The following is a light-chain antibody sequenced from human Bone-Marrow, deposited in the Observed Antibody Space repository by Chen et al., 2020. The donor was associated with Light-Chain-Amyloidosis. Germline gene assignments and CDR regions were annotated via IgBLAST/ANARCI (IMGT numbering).Light chain of an antibody. CDR3: QKEDSSGTYEVI. J-gene: IGLJ2*01. V-gene: IGLV3-25*03. CDR1: DLPTKY. CDR2: RDT. Sequence: SYELTQPPSVSVSPGQTARITCSGDDLPTKYAYWYQQKPGQAPVLVIHRDTERPSGISERFSGTSSGTTAKLTISGVQAEAEAENHCQKEDSSGTYEVIFGGGTKLTVL.